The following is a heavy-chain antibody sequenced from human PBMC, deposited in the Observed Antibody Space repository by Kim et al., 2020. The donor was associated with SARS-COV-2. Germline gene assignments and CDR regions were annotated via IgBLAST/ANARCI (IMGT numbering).Heavy chain of an antibody. CDR2: IVVGSGNT. Sequence: SVKVSCKASGFTFTSSAVQWVRQARGQRLEWIGWIVVGSGNTNYAQKFQERVTITRDMSTSTAYMELSSLRSEDTAVYYCAAGYYYDSSGPGGGDAFDIWGQGTMVTVSS. CDR1: GFTFTSSA. CDR3: AAGYYYDSSGPGGGDAFDI. J-gene: IGHJ3*02. D-gene: IGHD3-22*01. V-gene: IGHV1-58*01.